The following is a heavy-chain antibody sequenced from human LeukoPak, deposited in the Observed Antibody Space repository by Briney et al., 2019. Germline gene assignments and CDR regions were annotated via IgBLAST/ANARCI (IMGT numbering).Heavy chain of an antibody. Sequence: GGSLRLSCAASGFTFSDYYMSWIRQAPGKGLEWVSAISGSGGSTYYADSVKGRFTISRDNSKNTLYLQMNSLRADDTAVYYCARDASDDYGDYANWFDPWGQGTLVTVSS. CDR1: GFTFSDYY. J-gene: IGHJ5*02. V-gene: IGHV3-23*01. CDR2: ISGSGGST. D-gene: IGHD4-17*01. CDR3: ARDASDDYGDYANWFDP.